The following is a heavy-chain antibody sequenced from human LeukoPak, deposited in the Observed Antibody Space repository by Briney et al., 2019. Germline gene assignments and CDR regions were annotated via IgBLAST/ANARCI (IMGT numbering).Heavy chain of an antibody. V-gene: IGHV4-4*09. Sequence: PSETLSLTCTVSGGSISSYYWSWIRQPPGKGLEWIGYIYTSGSTNYNPSLKSRVTISVDTSKNQFSLKLSSVTAADTAVYYCARGRTYYYDTSGYYPSIYYGMDVWGQGTTVIVSS. CDR1: GGSISSYY. D-gene: IGHD3-22*01. CDR2: IYTSGST. CDR3: ARGRTYYYDTSGYYPSIYYGMDV. J-gene: IGHJ6*02.